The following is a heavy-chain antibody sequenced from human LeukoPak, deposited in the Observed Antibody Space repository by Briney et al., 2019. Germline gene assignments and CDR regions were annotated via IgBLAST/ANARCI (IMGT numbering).Heavy chain of an antibody. D-gene: IGHD3-22*01. J-gene: IGHJ3*02. CDR2: IKQDGSEK. CDR3: ARVWRYYDSSAFDI. V-gene: IGHV3-7*01. CDR1: GFTFNGYW. Sequence: PGGSLRLSCAASGFTFNGYWMSWVRQAPGKGLEWVANIKQDGSEKYYVDSVKGRFTISRDNAKNSLYLQMNSLRAEDTAVYYCARVWRYYDSSAFDIWGQGTMVTVSS.